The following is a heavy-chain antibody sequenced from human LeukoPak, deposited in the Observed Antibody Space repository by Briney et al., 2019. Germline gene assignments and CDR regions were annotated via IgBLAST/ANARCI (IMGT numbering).Heavy chain of an antibody. V-gene: IGHV3-23*01. J-gene: IGHJ6*02. CDR3: AKATRGRYCSSTSCYGAYYYYGMDV. D-gene: IGHD2-2*01. Sequence: GGSLRLSCAASGFTFSSYAMSWVRQAPGKGLEWVSAISGSGGSTYYADSVKGRFTISRDNAKNTLYLQMNSLRAEDTAVYYCAKATRGRYCSSTSCYGAYYYYGMDVWGQGTTVTVSS. CDR2: ISGSGGST. CDR1: GFTFSSYA.